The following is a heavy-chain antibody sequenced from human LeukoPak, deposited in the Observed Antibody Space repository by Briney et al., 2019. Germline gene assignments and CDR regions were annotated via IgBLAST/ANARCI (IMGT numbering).Heavy chain of an antibody. CDR3: ARAGIAAASYLDY. Sequence: PSETLSLTCTVSAGSIIHYFWTWIRQPPGKGLEGIGNIYYSGSTNYNSSLKSRVTISVDTSKNYLSLKLSSVTAADTAVYFCARAGIAAASYLDYWGQGTLVTVSS. CDR1: AGSIIHYF. J-gene: IGHJ4*02. V-gene: IGHV4-59*01. CDR2: IYYSGST. D-gene: IGHD6-13*01.